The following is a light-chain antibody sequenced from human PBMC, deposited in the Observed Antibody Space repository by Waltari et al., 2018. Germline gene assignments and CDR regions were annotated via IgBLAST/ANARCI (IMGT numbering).Light chain of an antibody. Sequence: SFRASQGVNYFFAWFQQKPGQAPRLLSYDASNRATGIPARFSGSGSGTDFTLTISSLEPEDFAVYYCQQRTNWPLTFGGGTKVEIK. V-gene: IGKV3-11*01. J-gene: IGKJ4*01. CDR3: QQRTNWPLT. CDR1: QGVNYF. CDR2: DAS.